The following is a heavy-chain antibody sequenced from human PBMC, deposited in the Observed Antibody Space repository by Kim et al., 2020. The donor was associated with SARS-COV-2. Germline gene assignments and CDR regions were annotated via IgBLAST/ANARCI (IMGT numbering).Heavy chain of an antibody. CDR1: GFTFSSYA. Sequence: GGSLRLSCAASGFTFSSYAMSWVRQAPGKGLEWVSAISGSGGSTYYADSGKGRFTISRDNSKNTLYLQMNSLRAEDTAVYYCAKPPGTYYYGSGSSGYWGQGTLVTVSS. V-gene: IGHV3-23*01. CDR3: AKPPGTYYYGSGSSGY. D-gene: IGHD3-10*01. CDR2: ISGSGGST. J-gene: IGHJ4*02.